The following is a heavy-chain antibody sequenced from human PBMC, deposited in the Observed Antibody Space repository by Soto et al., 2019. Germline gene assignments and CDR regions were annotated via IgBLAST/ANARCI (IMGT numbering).Heavy chain of an antibody. CDR3: AKALYSNGWYYVD. V-gene: IGHV3-30*18. D-gene: IGHD6-13*01. CDR2: IVYDGSNK. J-gene: IGHJ4*02. CDR1: GFTFSSYG. Sequence: QVQLVESGGGVVQPGRSLRLSCAASGFTFSSYGMHWVRQAAGKGLEWVAFIVYDGSNKYYVDSVKGRFTISRDNSKHTLYLQMNSLRAEDTAVFYCAKALYSNGWYYVDWGQGILVTVFS.